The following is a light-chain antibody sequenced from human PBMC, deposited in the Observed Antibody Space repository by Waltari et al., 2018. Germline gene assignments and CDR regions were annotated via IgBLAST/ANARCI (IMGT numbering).Light chain of an antibody. CDR1: QTVDSL. CDR3: QQRKRQPYT. CDR2: DAS. J-gene: IGKJ2*01. Sequence: IVLKQSPATLSLSPGERVTLSCTTSQTVDSLLAWYQQNPGQSPRLLIHDASNRASDIPPRFSGTGSGTEFSLTISSLEPEDFAVYYCQQRKRQPYTFGLGTKLE. V-gene: IGKV3-11*01.